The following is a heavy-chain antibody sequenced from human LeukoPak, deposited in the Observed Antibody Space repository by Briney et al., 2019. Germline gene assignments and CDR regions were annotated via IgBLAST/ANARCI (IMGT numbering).Heavy chain of an antibody. CDR1: GFTFSNAL. CDR3: ASDVDGGNPFDN. J-gene: IGHJ4*02. CDR2: IKRKTDGGTT. Sequence: GGSLRLSCAASGFTFSNALTSWVRQAPGKGLEWVGRIKRKTDGGTTDYAAPVKDRFTISRDDSKNTLYLQMNSLKTEDTALYYCASDVDGGNPFDNWGQGTLVTVSS. D-gene: IGHD4-23*01. V-gene: IGHV3-15*01.